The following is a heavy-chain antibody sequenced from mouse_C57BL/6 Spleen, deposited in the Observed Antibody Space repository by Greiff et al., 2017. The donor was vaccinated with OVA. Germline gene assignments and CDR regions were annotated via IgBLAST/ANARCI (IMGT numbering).Heavy chain of an antibody. CDR1: GFTFSDYG. J-gene: IGHJ4*01. V-gene: IGHV5-17*01. CDR2: ISSGSSTI. D-gene: IGHD1-1*01. Sequence: EVQRVESGGGLVKPGWSLKLSCAASGFTFSDYGMHWVRQAPEKGLEWVAYISSGSSTIYYADTVKGRFTISRDNAKNTLFLQMPSLRAEDTDMYYCARLGDSGSRYAGAMDYWGQGTSVTVSS. CDR3: ARLGDSGSRYAGAMDY.